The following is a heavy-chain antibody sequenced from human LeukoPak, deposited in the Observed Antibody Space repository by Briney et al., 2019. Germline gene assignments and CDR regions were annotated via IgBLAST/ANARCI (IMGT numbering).Heavy chain of an antibody. V-gene: IGHV1-18*01. J-gene: IGHJ4*02. CDR3: ALTGGYDSSGYLDY. Sequence: ASVKVSCKASGYTFTSYGISWVRQAPGQGLEWMGWISAYNGNTNYAQKLQGRVTMTTDTSTSTAYMELRSLRSDDTAVYYCALTGGYDSSGYLDYWGQGTLVTVSS. CDR1: GYTFTSYG. D-gene: IGHD3-22*01. CDR2: ISAYNGNT.